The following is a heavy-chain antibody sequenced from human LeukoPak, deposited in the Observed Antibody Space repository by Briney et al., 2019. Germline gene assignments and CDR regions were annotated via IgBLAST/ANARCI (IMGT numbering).Heavy chain of an antibody. CDR1: GFTFSTYS. CDR3: ARGRSCSSASCYFDS. CDR2: ISSSSSTI. J-gene: IGHJ4*02. V-gene: IGHV3-48*02. D-gene: IGHD2-2*01. Sequence: GGSLRLSCAASGFTFSTYSMNWVRQAPGKGLEWISYISSSSSTIYYADSVKGRFTISRDNAKTSLYLQMDSLRDEDTAVYYCARGRSCSSASCYFDSWGQGTLVTVSS.